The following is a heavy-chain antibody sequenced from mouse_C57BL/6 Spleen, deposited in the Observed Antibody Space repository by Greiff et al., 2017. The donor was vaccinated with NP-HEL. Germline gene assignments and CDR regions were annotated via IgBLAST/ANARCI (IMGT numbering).Heavy chain of an antibody. V-gene: IGHV1-85*01. CDR1: GYTFTSYD. CDR2: IYPRDGST. D-gene: IGHD1-1*01. Sequence: QVQLQQSGPELVKPGASVKLSCKASGYTFTSYDINWVKQRPGQGLEWIGWIYPRDGSTKYNEKFKGKATVTVDTSSSTAYMERHSLTSEDSAVYCCAGRGTVVAFDYWGQGTTLTFSS. J-gene: IGHJ2*01. CDR3: AGRGTVVAFDY.